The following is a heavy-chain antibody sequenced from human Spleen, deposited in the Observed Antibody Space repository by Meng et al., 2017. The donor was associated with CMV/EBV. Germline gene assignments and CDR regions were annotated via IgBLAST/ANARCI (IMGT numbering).Heavy chain of an antibody. CDR2: IIPIFGTV. J-gene: IGHJ4*02. Sequence: CKASITTFNSYSIYWVRQAPGQGLECVGGIIPIFGTVNYAQRFQGRVTITTDESTSTAYMELSSLRSDDTAMYYCARSHTNDYGDFGYWGQGTLVTVSS. V-gene: IGHV1-69*05. D-gene: IGHD4-17*01. CDR1: ITTFNSYS. CDR3: ARSHTNDYGDFGY.